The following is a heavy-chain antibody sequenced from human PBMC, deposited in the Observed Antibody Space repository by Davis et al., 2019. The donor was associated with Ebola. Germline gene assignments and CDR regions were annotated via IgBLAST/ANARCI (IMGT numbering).Heavy chain of an antibody. J-gene: IGHJ6*02. CDR1: GFTFSSYW. CDR3: ARGLKAGDCGEYYYYYYGMDV. Sequence: PGGSLRLSCAASGFTFSSYWMSWVRQAPGKGLEWVANIKQDGSENYYVDSVKGRFTISRDNAKNSLYLQMNSLRAEDTAVYYCARGLKAGDCGEYYYYYYGMDVWGQGTTVTVSS. V-gene: IGHV3-7*03. D-gene: IGHD2-21*02. CDR2: IKQDGSEN.